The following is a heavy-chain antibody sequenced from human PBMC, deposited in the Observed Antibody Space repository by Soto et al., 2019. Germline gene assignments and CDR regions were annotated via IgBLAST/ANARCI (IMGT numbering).Heavy chain of an antibody. D-gene: IGHD6-19*01. CDR2: IYPGDSDT. CDR3: ARHSYSSGWTSYYYYYGMDV. V-gene: IGHV5-51*01. CDR1: GYSFTSYW. Sequence: GESLKISCKGSGYSFTSYWIGWVRQMPGKGLEWMGIIYPGDSDTRYSPSFRGQVTISADKSISTAYLQWSSLKASDTAMYYCARHSYSSGWTSYYYYYGMDVWGQGTTVTVSS. J-gene: IGHJ6*02.